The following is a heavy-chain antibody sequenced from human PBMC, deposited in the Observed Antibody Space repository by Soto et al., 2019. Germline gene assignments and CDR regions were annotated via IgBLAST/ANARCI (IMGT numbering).Heavy chain of an antibody. CDR3: ARDKDYYDTSGYSDYYYYYGMDV. V-gene: IGHV3-74*01. CDR1: GFTFSSYW. CDR2: INSDGSGT. Sequence: PGGSLRLSCAASGFTFSSYWMHWVRQAPGKGLVWVSRINSDGSGTSYADSVKGRFTISRDNAKNTLYLQMNSLRAEDTAVYYCARDKDYYDTSGYSDYYYYYGMDVWGQGTTVTVSS. J-gene: IGHJ6*02. D-gene: IGHD3-22*01.